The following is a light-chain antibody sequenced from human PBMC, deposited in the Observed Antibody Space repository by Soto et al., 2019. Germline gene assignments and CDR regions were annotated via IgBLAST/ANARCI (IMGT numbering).Light chain of an antibody. V-gene: IGKV3-15*01. J-gene: IGKJ1*01. Sequence: MVVTQSPATLAVAPGEGATLSCRASQSVSSKLAWYQQKPGQAPRLLIYGASTRATGIPARFSGSGSGTEFTLIISSLQSEDSAVYYCQQYNSWLWTFGQGTKVDIK. CDR1: QSVSSK. CDR2: GAS. CDR3: QQYNSWLWT.